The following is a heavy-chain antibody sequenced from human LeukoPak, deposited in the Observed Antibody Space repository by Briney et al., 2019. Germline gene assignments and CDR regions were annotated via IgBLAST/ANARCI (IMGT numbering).Heavy chain of an antibody. V-gene: IGHV1-2*02. D-gene: IGHD3-10*01. CDR3: ARSGSAINWFDP. J-gene: IGHJ5*02. Sequence: EASVKVSCKASGYTFTGYYMHWVRQAPGQRLEWMGWINPNSGGTNYAQKFQGRVTMTRDTSISTAYMELSRLRSDDTAVYYCARSGSAINWFDPWGQGTLVTVSS. CDR2: INPNSGGT. CDR1: GYTFTGYY.